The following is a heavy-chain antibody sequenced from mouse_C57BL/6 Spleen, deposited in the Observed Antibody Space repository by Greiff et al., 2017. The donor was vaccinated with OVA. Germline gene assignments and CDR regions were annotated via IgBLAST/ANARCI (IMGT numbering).Heavy chain of an antibody. CDR3: AGPYYGSSLYYYAMDY. Sequence: QVQLQQPGAELVKPGASVKLSCKASGYTFTSYWMHWVKQRPGRGLEWIGRIDPNSGGTKYNEKFKSKATLTVDKPSSTAYMQLSSLTSEDSAVYYCAGPYYGSSLYYYAMDYWGQGTSVTVSS. CDR2: IDPNSGGT. D-gene: IGHD1-1*01. CDR1: GYTFTSYW. J-gene: IGHJ4*01. V-gene: IGHV1-72*01.